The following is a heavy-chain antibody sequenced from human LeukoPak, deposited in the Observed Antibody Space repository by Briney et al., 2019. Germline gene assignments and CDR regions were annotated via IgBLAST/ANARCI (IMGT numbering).Heavy chain of an antibody. D-gene: IGHD4-11*01. V-gene: IGHV4-59*01. Sequence: SETLSLTCTVSGGSISSYYWSWIRQPPGKGPEWIGYIYYSGSTNYNPSLKSRVTISVDTSKNQYSLKLSSVTAADTAVYYCAKAYSILAPYFDYWGQGTLVTVSS. CDR3: AKAYSILAPYFDY. CDR2: IYYSGST. CDR1: GGSISSYY. J-gene: IGHJ4*02.